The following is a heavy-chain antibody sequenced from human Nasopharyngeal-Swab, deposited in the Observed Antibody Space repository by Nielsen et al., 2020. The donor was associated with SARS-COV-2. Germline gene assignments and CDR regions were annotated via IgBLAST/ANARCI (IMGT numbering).Heavy chain of an antibody. D-gene: IGHD5-12*01. CDR2: IIPIFGTA. Sequence: WVRQAPGQGLEWMGGIIPIFGTANYAQKFQGRVTITADKSTSTAYMKLSSLRSEDTAVYYCARDRAYSGSYMDVWGKGTTVTVSS. CDR3: ARDRAYSGSYMDV. J-gene: IGHJ6*03. V-gene: IGHV1-69*06.